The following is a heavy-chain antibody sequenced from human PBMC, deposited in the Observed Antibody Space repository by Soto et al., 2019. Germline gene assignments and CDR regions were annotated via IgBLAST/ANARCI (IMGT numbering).Heavy chain of an antibody. J-gene: IGHJ3*02. CDR1: GFTFSSYA. D-gene: IGHD2-15*01. CDR2: ISTNGGST. CDR3: AREYRCCIGGSCKTWSCGFDI. V-gene: IGHV3-64*01. Sequence: GGSLRLSCAASGFTFSSYAMHWVRQAPGKGLECISAISTNGGSTFYANSVKGRFTTSRDNSKNTLYLQMDSLRAEDMAVYYCAREYRCCIGGSCKTWSCGFDIWGQGIMVTVSS.